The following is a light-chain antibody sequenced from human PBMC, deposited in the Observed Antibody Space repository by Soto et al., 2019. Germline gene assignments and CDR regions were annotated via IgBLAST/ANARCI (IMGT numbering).Light chain of an antibody. CDR2: EVN. CDR3: CSYPGSRRV. CDR1: SSDFGTFNL. V-gene: IGLV2-23*02. J-gene: IGLJ3*02. Sequence: QSVLAQPASVSGSPGQSITFSCTGASSDFGTFNLVSWYQQYPGKAPKLIIFEVNKRPPGISNRFSGAKAGNTASLTISGLPAEDEADYCCCSYPGSRRVCGPGTKLTVL.